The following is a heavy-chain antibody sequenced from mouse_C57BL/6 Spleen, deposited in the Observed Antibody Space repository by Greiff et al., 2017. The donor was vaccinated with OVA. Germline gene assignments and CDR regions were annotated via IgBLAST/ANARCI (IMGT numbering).Heavy chain of an antibody. Sequence: VQLQQSGPVLVKPGASVKMSCKASGYTFTDYYMNWVKQSHGKSLEWIGVINPYNGGTSYNQKFKGKATLTVDKSSSTAYMELNSLTSEDSAVYYCARGGYYYGSSLFAYWGQGTLVTVAA. CDR1: GYTFTDYY. J-gene: IGHJ3*01. D-gene: IGHD1-1*01. CDR3: ARGGYYYGSSLFAY. V-gene: IGHV1-19*01. CDR2: INPYNGGT.